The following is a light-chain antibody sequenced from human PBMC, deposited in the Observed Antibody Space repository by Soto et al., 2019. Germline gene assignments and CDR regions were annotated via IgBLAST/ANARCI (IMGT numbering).Light chain of an antibody. V-gene: IGKV3-11*01. Sequence: IVLTQSPATLSLSPGARATLSCRAGQSVSSYLAWYQQKPGQAPRLLIYDASNRATGIPARFSGTGSGTDFTLTISSLEPEDFAVYTQRSTWPWTSGQGTKVEIK. J-gene: IGKJ1*01. CDR3: RSTWPWT. CDR1: QSVSSY. CDR2: DAS.